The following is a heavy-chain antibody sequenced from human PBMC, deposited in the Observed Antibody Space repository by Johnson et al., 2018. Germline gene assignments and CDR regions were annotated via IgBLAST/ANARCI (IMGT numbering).Heavy chain of an antibody. CDR1: GFTFSDYY. V-gene: IGHV3-11*01. J-gene: IGHJ6*02. Sequence: QVQLQESGGGLVKPGGSLRLSCAASGFTFSDYYMTWIRQAPGKGLECVSYISSSGTTIYYADSVKGRFTISRDNSKNTLYLQMNSLRAEDTAVYYCARKTTYYSFGLDVWGQGTTVTVSS. CDR3: ARKTTYYSFGLDV. D-gene: IGHD1-1*01. CDR2: ISSSGTTI.